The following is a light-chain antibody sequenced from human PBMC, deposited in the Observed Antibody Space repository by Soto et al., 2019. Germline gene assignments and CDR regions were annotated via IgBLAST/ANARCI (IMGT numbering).Light chain of an antibody. Sequence: DIQMTQSPSSLSASLGDRVTITCRASQGIGVYLAWFQQKPGKVPKLLIYAASTLQSGVPSRFSGSGSGTEFTLTLSSLQPEDFATYYCQTYNSAPLTVGGGTKVEIK. CDR3: QTYNSAPLT. CDR1: QGIGVY. J-gene: IGKJ4*01. V-gene: IGKV1-27*01. CDR2: AAS.